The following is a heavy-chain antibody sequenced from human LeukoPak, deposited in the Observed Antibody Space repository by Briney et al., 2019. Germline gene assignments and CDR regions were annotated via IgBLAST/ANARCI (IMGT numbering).Heavy chain of an antibody. D-gene: IGHD3-16*01. J-gene: IGHJ6*04. CDR2: INSDGSST. V-gene: IGHV3-74*01. CDR3: ARELISPLDYYGMDV. CDR1: GFTFSSYW. Sequence: GGSLRLSCAASGFTFSSYWMHWVRQAPGKGLVWVSRINSDGSSTIYADSVKGRFTISRDNAKNTLYLQMNSLRAEYTAVYYCARELISPLDYYGMDVWVKGTTVTVSS.